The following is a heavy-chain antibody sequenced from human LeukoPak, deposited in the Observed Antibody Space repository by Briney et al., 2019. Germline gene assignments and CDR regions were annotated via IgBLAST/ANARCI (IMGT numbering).Heavy chain of an antibody. CDR1: GFTFSSYA. CDR3: AKGPNWNYYYYMDV. CDR2: ISGSGGST. J-gene: IGHJ6*03. V-gene: IGHV3-23*01. D-gene: IGHD1-1*01. Sequence: GGSLRLSCAASGFTFSSYAMSWVRQAPGKGLEWVSAISGSGGSTYYADSVKGRFTISRDNSKNTLYLQMNSLRAEDTAVYYCAKGPNWNYYYYMDVWGKGTTVTVSS.